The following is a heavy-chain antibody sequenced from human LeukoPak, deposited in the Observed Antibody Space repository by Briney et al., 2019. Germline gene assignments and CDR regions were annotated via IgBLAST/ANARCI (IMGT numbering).Heavy chain of an antibody. Sequence: PGGSLRLSCAASGFTFSNYWMSWVRQAPGKGLEWVANIMQDGSEKYFVGSVMGRFTISRDNAKNSLYLQMSSLTAEDTAVYYCARGPVSSGWYGNYWGQGTLVTVSS. D-gene: IGHD6-13*01. J-gene: IGHJ4*02. CDR2: IMQDGSEK. CDR3: ARGPVSSGWYGNY. CDR1: GFTFSNYW. V-gene: IGHV3-7*04.